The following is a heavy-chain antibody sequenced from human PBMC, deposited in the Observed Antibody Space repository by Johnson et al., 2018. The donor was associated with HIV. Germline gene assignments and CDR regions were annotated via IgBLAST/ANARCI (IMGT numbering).Heavy chain of an antibody. CDR3: TSGKSWLAVDAFDI. J-gene: IGHJ3*02. CDR1: GFTFSGSA. V-gene: IGHV3-73*02. CDR2: IRSKANSYAT. Sequence: VQLVESGGGLVQPGGSLKLSCAASGFTFSGSAMHWVRQASGKGLEWVVRIRSKANSYATAYAASVKGRFTISRDDSKTTAYLQMKRLKTEDTAVYYCTSGKSWLAVDAFDIWGQGTMVNVSS. D-gene: IGHD6-19*01.